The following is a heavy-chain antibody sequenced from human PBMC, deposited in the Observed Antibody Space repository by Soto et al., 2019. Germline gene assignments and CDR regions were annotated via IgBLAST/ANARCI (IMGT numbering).Heavy chain of an antibody. D-gene: IGHD5-12*01. CDR3: ARDPSLVASDYYYYGMGV. V-gene: IGHV1-69*13. Sequence: GASVKVSCKASGGTFSSYAISWVRQAPGQGLEWMGGIIPIFGTANYAQKFQGRVTITADESTSTAYMELSSLRSEDTAVYYCARDPSLVASDYYYYGMGVWGQGTTVTVSS. J-gene: IGHJ6*02. CDR2: IIPIFGTA. CDR1: GGTFSSYA.